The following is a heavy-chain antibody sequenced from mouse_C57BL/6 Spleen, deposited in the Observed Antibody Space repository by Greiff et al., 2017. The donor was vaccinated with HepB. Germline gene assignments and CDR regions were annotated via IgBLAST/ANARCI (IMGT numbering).Heavy chain of an antibody. CDR1: GYTFTSYW. D-gene: IGHD2-5*01. Sequence: QVQLQQPGAELVRPGSSVKLSCKASGYTFTSYWMHWVKQRPIQGLEWIGNIDPSDSETHYNQKFKDKATLTVDKSSSTAYMQLSSLTSEDSAVYYCARWGDSNYEDAMDYWGQGTSVTVSS. CDR2: IDPSDSET. J-gene: IGHJ4*01. CDR3: ARWGDSNYEDAMDY. V-gene: IGHV1-52*01.